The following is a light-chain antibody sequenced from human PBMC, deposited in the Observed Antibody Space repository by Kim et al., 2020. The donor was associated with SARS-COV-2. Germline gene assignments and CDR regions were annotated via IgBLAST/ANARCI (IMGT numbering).Light chain of an antibody. V-gene: IGLV3-21*04. CDR1: NIGSKS. Sequence: SYELTQPPSVSVAPGKTARITCGGNNIGSKSVHWYQQKPGQAPVLVIYYDSDRPSGTPERFSGSNSGNTATLTISRVEAGDEADYYCQVWDSSGDHPNWVFGGGPQLTVL. CDR2: YDS. CDR3: QVWDSSGDHPNWV. J-gene: IGLJ3*02.